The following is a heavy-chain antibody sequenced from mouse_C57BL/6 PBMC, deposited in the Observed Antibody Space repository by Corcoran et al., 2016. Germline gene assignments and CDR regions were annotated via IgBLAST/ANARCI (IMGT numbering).Heavy chain of an antibody. D-gene: IGHD1-1*01. CDR3: ARSGYGSSFAY. Sequence: EVQLQQSGPELVKPGASVKISCKASGYTFTDYYMNWVKQSHGKSLEWIGDINPNNGGTSYNQKFKGKATLTVDKSSSTAYMELRSLTSEDSAVYYCARSGYGSSFAYWGQGTLVTVSA. CDR2: INPNNGGT. J-gene: IGHJ3*01. V-gene: IGHV1-26*01. CDR1: GYTFTDYY.